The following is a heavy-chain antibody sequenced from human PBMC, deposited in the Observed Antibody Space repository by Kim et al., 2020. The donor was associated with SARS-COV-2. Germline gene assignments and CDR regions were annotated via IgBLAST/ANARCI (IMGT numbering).Heavy chain of an antibody. Sequence: GGSLRLSCEASGFTFNNYALTWVRQAPGKGLEWVSRVTSHGGGTYYTDSVKGRFAISRDSSKNTLYLQMDSLRAAATSFYYYARLAGDSGVYLDYLGQGT. CDR2: VTSHGGGT. CDR1: GFTFNNYA. V-gene: IGHV3-23*01. D-gene: IGHD3-22*01. J-gene: IGHJ4*03. CDR3: ARLAGDSGVYLDY.